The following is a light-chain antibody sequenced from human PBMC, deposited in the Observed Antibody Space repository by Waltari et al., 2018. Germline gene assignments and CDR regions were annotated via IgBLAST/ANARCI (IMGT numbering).Light chain of an antibody. J-gene: IGLJ3*02. CDR2: KGS. V-gene: IGLV8-61*01. Sequence: QTVVTQEPSLSVSPGGTVTLTCALTSGPVSTTSSPTWYQQPPGQPPRTLVYKGSSRSSGVPDRFSGSVLGNTAALTITGAQADDESNYYCSLYMGSGIWVFGGGTKLTVL. CDR3: SLYMGSGIWV. CDR1: SGPVSTTSS.